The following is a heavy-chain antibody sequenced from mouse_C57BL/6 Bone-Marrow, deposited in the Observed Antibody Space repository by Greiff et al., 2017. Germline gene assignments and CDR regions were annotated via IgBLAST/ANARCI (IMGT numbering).Heavy chain of an antibody. CDR3: ARQGYYYGSDWYVDV. D-gene: IGHD1-1*01. V-gene: IGHV5-6*01. J-gene: IGHJ1*03. CDR2: ISSGGSYT. CDR1: GFTFSSYG. Sequence: DVQLVESGGDLVKPGGSLKLSCAASGFTFSSYGMSWVRQTPDKRLEWVATISSGGSYTYSPDSVKGRFTISRGNAKNTLYLQMSSLKSEDTAMYYCARQGYYYGSDWYVDVWGKGTTVTVSS.